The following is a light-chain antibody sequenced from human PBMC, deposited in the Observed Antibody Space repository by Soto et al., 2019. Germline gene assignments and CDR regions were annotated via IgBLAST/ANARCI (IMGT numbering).Light chain of an antibody. J-gene: IGKJ2*01. CDR3: TQGLRLMDT. CDR1: QTLLHSNGYTY. Sequence: EIAMTQSPLSLAVTPGEPASISCRSSQTLLHSNGYTYLDWYLQKSGQSPQLLIYLGSNRATSVAYRYSSSGSGKDFTLKISRVEAEDDGIFYCTQGLRLMDTFDRGTKLEIK. V-gene: IGKV2-28*01. CDR2: LGS.